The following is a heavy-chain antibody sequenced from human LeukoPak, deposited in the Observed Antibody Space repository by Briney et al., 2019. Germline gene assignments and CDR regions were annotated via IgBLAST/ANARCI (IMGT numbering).Heavy chain of an antibody. V-gene: IGHV1-69*13. CDR1: GGTFSSYA. D-gene: IGHD4-17*01. CDR3: ARGDGNYGDYYYFDY. J-gene: IGHJ4*02. Sequence: GASVKVSCKASGGTFSSYAISWVRQAPGQGLEWMGGIIPIFGTANYAQKFQGRVTITADESTSTAYMELSSLRSEDTAVYYCARGDGNYGDYYYFDYWGQGTLVTVSS. CDR2: IIPIFGTA.